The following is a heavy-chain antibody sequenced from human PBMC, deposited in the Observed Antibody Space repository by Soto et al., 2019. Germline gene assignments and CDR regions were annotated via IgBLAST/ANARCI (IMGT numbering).Heavy chain of an antibody. CDR3: ARAARYYDSTGWFDP. Sequence: QVQLVESGGGVVQPGRSLRLSCAASGFTFSSYGMHWVRQAPGKGLEWVAVIWYDGSNKYYADSVKGRFTISRDNSKNTLYLQMNSLRAEDTAVYYCARAARYYDSTGWFDPWGQGTLVTVSS. CDR2: IWYDGSNK. CDR1: GFTFSSYG. J-gene: IGHJ5*02. D-gene: IGHD3-22*01. V-gene: IGHV3-33*01.